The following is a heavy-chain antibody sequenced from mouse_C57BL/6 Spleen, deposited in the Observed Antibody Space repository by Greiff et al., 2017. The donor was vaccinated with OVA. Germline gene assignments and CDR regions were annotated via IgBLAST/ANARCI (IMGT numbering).Heavy chain of an antibody. V-gene: IGHV5-9-1*02. J-gene: IGHJ3*01. CDR3: TRECFITTGGGFAY. CDR2: ISSGGDYI. CDR1: GFTFSSYA. D-gene: IGHD1-1*01. Sequence: EVMLVESGEGLVKLGGSLKLSCAASGFTFSSYAMSWVRQTPEQRLEWVAYISSGGDYIYYADTVKGRFTISRDNARNTLYLQMSSLKSEDTAMYYCTRECFITTGGGFAYWGKGTLVTVSA.